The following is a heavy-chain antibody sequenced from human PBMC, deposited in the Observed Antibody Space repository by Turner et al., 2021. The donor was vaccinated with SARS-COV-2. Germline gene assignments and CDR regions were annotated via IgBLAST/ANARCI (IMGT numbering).Heavy chain of an antibody. V-gene: IGHV3-74*01. J-gene: IGHJ4*02. CDR1: GFPFSSYW. CDR2: INSDGSST. Sequence: EVQLVESGGGLVQPGGSLRLSCAASGFPFSSYWMHWVRQAPGKGVVWVARINSDGSSTSYADSVKGRFTVSRDNAKNTLYLQMNSLRAEDTAVYYCARGVTVAGMTPFGYWGQGTLVTVSS. CDR3: ARGVTVAGMTPFGY. D-gene: IGHD6-19*01.